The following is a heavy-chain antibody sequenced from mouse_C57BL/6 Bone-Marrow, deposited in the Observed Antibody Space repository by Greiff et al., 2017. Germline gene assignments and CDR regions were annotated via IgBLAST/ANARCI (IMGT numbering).Heavy chain of an antibody. CDR3: ARGYDYDYAMDY. CDR1: GYSFTDYN. J-gene: IGHJ4*01. V-gene: IGHV1-39*01. CDR2: INPNYGTT. Sequence: EVQLVESGPELVKPGASVKISCTASGYSFTDYNMNWVKQSHGKSLEWIGVINPNYGTTSYNQKFKGKATLTVDQSSSTAYMQLNSLTSEDSAVYYCARGYDYDYAMDYWGQGTSVTVSS. D-gene: IGHD2-4*01.